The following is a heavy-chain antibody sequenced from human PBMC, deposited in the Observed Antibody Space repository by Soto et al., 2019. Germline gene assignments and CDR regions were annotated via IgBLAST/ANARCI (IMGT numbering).Heavy chain of an antibody. V-gene: IGHV1-2*04. J-gene: IGHJ3*01. CDR2: INPNGGGT. CDR3: ARGVGRDAFDV. Sequence: ASLKVSCKASGYTFSDYYIHWVRQAPGQGLEWMGWINPNGGGTIYAQKFQGCVTLTRDTPTTTVFMELSVLTSDDTAVYFCARGVGRDAFDVWGQGTMVTVSS. CDR1: GYTFSDYY. D-gene: IGHD3-3*01.